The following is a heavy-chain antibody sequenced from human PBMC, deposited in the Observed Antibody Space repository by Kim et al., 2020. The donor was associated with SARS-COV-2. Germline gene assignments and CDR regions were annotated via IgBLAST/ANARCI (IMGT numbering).Heavy chain of an antibody. V-gene: IGHV3-74*03. CDR2: INVDGSIT. Sequence: GGSLRLSCAASGFTFSNFCIHWVRQPPGKGLVWVARINVDGSITEYAQSVKGRFTISRDNAKNTLYLEMNSLRAEDTAVYYCARVADGSGMQPLAYWGQG. J-gene: IGHJ4*02. CDR1: GFTFSNFC. D-gene: IGHD3-10*01. CDR3: ARVADGSGMQPLAY.